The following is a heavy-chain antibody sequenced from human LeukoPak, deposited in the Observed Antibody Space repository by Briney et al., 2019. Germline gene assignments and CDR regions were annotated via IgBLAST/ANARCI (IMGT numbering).Heavy chain of an antibody. CDR1: GFTFSDYY. D-gene: IGHD1-26*01. CDR2: ISGSGGST. CDR3: ARDDYSGSYYDAFDI. J-gene: IGHJ3*02. V-gene: IGHV3-23*01. Sequence: PGGSLRLSCAASGFTFSDYYMSWVRHAPGKGLEWVSAISGSGGSTYYTDSVKGRFTIFRDHAKNTLYLQMNSLRAEDTAVFYCARDDYSGSYYDAFDIWGQGAMVTVSS.